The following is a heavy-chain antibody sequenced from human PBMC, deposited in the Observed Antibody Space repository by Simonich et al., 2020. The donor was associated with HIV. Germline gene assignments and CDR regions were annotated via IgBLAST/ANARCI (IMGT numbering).Heavy chain of an antibody. J-gene: IGHJ4*02. D-gene: IGHD3-10*01. Sequence: QLQLQESGPGLVKPSETLYLTCTVSGGSISSSSYNWGWNRQPPGKGLEWIGSIYYSGSTNYNPPLRSRVTISVDTSKNQFSLKLSSVTAADTAVYYCARYYGGNTEVDYWGQGTLVTVSS. CDR2: IYYSGST. CDR1: GGSISSSSYN. V-gene: IGHV4-39*01. CDR3: ARYYGGNTEVDY.